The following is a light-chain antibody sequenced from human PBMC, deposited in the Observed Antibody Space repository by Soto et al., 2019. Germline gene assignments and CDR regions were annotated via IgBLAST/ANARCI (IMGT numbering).Light chain of an antibody. V-gene: IGKV1-9*01. CDR1: QAISSY. Sequence: DIQLTQSPSFLSASVGDRVTITCRASQAISSYLAWYQHKPGKAPKLLIYAASTLQSGVPSRFSGSGSGTEFTLTISSLQPEDFATYYCQQFNSYPLTFGGGTKVEIK. CDR3: QQFNSYPLT. CDR2: AAS. J-gene: IGKJ4*01.